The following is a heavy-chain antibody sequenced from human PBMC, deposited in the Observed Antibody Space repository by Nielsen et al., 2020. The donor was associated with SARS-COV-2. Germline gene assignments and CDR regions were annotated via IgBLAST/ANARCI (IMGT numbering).Heavy chain of an antibody. D-gene: IGHD5-12*01. CDR3: ARNGHGGYDWSPRYFDL. J-gene: IGHJ2*01. CDR2: INTPATI. CDR1: GFTFSDYY. Sequence: GESLKISCAASGFTFSDYYMSWVRQPPGRGLEWVSYINTPATIYYADTLKGRFTISRDNPKNSLYLQMNSLRAEDTAVYYCARNGHGGYDWSPRYFDLWGRGTLVTVSS. V-gene: IGHV3-11*01.